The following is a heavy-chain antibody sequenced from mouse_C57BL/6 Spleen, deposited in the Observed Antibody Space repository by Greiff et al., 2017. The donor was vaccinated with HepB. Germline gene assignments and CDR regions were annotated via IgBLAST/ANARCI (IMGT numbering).Heavy chain of an antibody. J-gene: IGHJ3*01. Sequence: VQLQQSGAELVMPGASVKLSCKASGYTFTSYWMHWVKQRPGQGLEWIGEIDPSDSYTNYNQKFKGKSTLTVDKSSSTAYMQLSSLTSEDSAVYYCARLGLRGGFAYWGQGTLVTVSA. CDR3: ARLGLRGGFAY. D-gene: IGHD2-4*01. CDR1: GYTFTSYW. CDR2: IDPSDSYT. V-gene: IGHV1-69*01.